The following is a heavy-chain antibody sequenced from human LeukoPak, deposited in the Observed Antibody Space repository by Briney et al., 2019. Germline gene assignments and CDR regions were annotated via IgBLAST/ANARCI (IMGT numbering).Heavy chain of an antibody. CDR3: ARDLGSGWVFDY. CDR1: GYTFTSYG. V-gene: IGHV1-18*01. CDR2: ISAYNGNT. D-gene: IGHD6-19*01. J-gene: IGHJ4*02. Sequence: ASVKVSCKASGYTFTSYGISWVRQAPGQGLDWMGWISAYNGNTNYAQKLQGRVTMTTDTSTSTAYMELRSLRSDDTAGYYCARDLGSGWVFDYWGQGTLVTVSS.